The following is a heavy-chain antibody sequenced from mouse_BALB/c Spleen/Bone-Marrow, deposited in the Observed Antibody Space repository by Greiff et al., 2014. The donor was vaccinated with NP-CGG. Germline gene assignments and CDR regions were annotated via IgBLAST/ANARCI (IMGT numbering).Heavy chain of an antibody. CDR1: GYTFTSYW. CDR2: IYPSDSYT. J-gene: IGHJ3*01. V-gene: IGHV1-69*02. CDR3: TRREGNYAFAY. Sequence: VQLQQSGAELVRPGASVKLSCKASGYTFTSYWINWVKQRPGQGLEWIGNIYPSDSYTNYNQKFKDKATLTVDKSSSTAYMQLRSQTSEDSAVYYCTRREGNYAFAYWGQGTLVTVSA. D-gene: IGHD2-1*01.